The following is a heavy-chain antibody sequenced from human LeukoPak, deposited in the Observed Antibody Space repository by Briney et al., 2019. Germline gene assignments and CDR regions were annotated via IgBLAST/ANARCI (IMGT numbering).Heavy chain of an antibody. CDR2: VDPEDGET. CDR3: RIAVAGTTDY. V-gene: IGHV1-69-2*01. CDR1: GYTFTDYY. J-gene: IGHJ4*02. Sequence: ASVKLSCKVSGYTFTDYYMHWVQQAPGKGLEWMGLVDPEDGETIYAEKFQGRVTITADTSTDTAYMELSSLRSEDTAVYYRRIAVAGTTDYWGQGTLVTVSS. D-gene: IGHD6-19*01.